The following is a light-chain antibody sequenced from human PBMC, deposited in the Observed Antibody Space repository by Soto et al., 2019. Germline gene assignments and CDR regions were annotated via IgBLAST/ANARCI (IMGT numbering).Light chain of an antibody. CDR3: CSYAGSSTPNWV. V-gene: IGLV2-23*01. J-gene: IGLJ3*02. CDR1: SSDVGSYNL. Sequence: QSALTQPASVSGSPGQSITISCTGTSSDVGSYNLVSWYQQHPGKAPKLMIYEGSKRPSRVSNHFSGSKSGNTASLTISGLRAEDEADYICCSYAGSSTPNWVVGGGTQLTVL. CDR2: EGS.